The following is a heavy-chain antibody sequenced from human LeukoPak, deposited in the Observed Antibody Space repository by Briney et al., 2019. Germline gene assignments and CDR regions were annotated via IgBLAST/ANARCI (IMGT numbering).Heavy chain of an antibody. Sequence: PSETLSLTCAVYGGSFSGYYWSWIRQPPGKGLEWIGEINHSGSTNYNPSLKSRVTISVDTSKNQFSLKLSSVTAADPAVYYCARGRLLWFGELLANWFDPWGQGTLVTVSS. D-gene: IGHD3-10*01. J-gene: IGHJ5*02. CDR1: GGSFSGYY. CDR3: ARGRLLWFGELLANWFDP. V-gene: IGHV4-34*01. CDR2: INHSGST.